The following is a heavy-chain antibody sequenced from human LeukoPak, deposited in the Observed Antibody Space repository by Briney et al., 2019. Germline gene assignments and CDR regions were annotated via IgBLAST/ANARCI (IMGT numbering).Heavy chain of an antibody. D-gene: IGHD3-10*01. J-gene: IGHJ5*02. V-gene: IGHV3-30*18. Sequence: GGSLRLSCAASGFTFSSYGMHWVRQAPGKGLEWVAVISYDGSNKYYADSVKGRFTISRDNSKNTLYLQMNSLRAEDTAVYYCSKDLTSDFGGGFDAWGQGTLVTVSS. CDR3: SKDLTSDFGGGFDA. CDR2: ISYDGSNK. CDR1: GFTFSSYG.